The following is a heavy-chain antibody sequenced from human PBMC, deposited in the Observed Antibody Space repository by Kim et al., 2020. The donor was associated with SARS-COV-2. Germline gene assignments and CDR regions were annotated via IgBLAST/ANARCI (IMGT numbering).Heavy chain of an antibody. Sequence: SETLSLTCTVSGGSISSYYWSWIRQPPGKGLEWIGYIYYSGSTNYNPSLKSRVTISVDTSKNQFSLKLSSVTAADTAVYYCATTYSSGWYHPYYYGMDVWGQGTTVTVSS. D-gene: IGHD6-19*01. V-gene: IGHV4-59*01. CDR2: IYYSGST. J-gene: IGHJ6*02. CDR1: GGSISSYY. CDR3: ATTYSSGWYHPYYYGMDV.